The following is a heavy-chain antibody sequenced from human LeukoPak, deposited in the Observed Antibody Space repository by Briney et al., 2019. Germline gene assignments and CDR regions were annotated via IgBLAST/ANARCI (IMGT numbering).Heavy chain of an antibody. J-gene: IGHJ6*02. CDR1: GFTFSSYA. V-gene: IGHV3-30-3*01. CDR2: ISYDGSNK. CDR3: TKDKYGSNSASTGMDV. Sequence: PGGSLRLSCAASGFTFSSYAMHWVRQAPGKGLEWVAVISYDGSNKYYADSVKGRFTISRDNSRNTLFLQMNSLRLEDTAIYYCTKDKYGSNSASTGMDVWGQGTPLTVSS. D-gene: IGHD4-23*01.